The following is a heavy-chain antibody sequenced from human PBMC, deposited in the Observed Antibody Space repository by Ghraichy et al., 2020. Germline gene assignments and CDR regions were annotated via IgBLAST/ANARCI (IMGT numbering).Heavy chain of an antibody. D-gene: IGHD5-18*01. CDR2: IIPIFGTA. CDR3: ARDLITARRGYSYGWRTLLGY. CDR1: GGTFSSYA. J-gene: IGHJ4*02. Sequence: SVKVSCKASGGTFSSYAISWVRQAPGQGLEWMGGIIPIFGTANYAQKFQGTVTITADESTSTAYMELSSLRSEDTAVYYCARDLITARRGYSYGWRTLLGYWGQGTLVTVSS. V-gene: IGHV1-69*13.